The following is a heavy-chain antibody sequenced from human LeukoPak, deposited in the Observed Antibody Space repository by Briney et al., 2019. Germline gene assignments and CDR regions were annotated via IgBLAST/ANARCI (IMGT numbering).Heavy chain of an antibody. CDR1: GGSISSGSYY. CDR2: IYTSGST. V-gene: IGHV4-61*02. Sequence: SETLSLTCTVSGGSISSGSYYWSWIRQPAGKGLEWIGRIYTSGSTNYNPSLKSRVTISVDTSKNQFSLKLSSVTAADTAVYYCAREESSGWRFDYWGQGTLVTVSS. D-gene: IGHD6-19*01. J-gene: IGHJ4*02. CDR3: AREESSGWRFDY.